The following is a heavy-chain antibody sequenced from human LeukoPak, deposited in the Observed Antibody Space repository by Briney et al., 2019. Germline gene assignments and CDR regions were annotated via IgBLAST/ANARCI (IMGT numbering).Heavy chain of an antibody. V-gene: IGHV3-30*02. Sequence: PGGSLRLSCAASGFTFSSLGMHWVRQAPGKGLERVAYIRYDGGKESYSDSVKGRFTISRDNSQNTLYLQMNSLRVEDTAVYYCAKKGGNYDYFDNWGQGTLVTVSS. D-gene: IGHD1-7*01. CDR1: GFTFSSLG. CDR3: AKKGGNYDYFDN. CDR2: IRYDGGKE. J-gene: IGHJ4*02.